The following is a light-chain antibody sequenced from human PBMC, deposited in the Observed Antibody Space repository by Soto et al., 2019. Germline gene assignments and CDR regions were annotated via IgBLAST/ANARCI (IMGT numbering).Light chain of an antibody. Sequence: DIQMTQSPSSLSASVGDRVTITCRASQGISNYLAWYQQKPGKVPKLLIYAPSTLQSGVPSRFSGSGSGTDFVLTISSLQPEDVATYYCQKYNSAPWTVGQGTKVEIK. CDR3: QKYNSAPWT. V-gene: IGKV1-27*01. CDR2: APS. CDR1: QGISNY. J-gene: IGKJ1*01.